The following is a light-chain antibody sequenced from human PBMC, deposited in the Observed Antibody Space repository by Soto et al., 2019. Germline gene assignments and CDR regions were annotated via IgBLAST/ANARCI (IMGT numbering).Light chain of an antibody. J-gene: IGKJ1*01. CDR1: QSVSTS. V-gene: IGKV3-11*01. Sequence: IVLTQSPVTLALSPGESAVLSCRASQSVSTSLAWYQHKPGQPPRLFIYDASKRAPGIPARFTGSGSGTYFTLTISSLEPEDIAVYYCQVRDVWPSFGQGTKVEIK. CDR3: QVRDVWPS. CDR2: DAS.